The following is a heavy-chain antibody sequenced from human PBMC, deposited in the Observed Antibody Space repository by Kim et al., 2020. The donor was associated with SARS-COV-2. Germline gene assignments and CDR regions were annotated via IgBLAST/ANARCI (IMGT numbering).Heavy chain of an antibody. D-gene: IGHD6-13*01. J-gene: IGHJ4*02. CDR1: GGSISSSSYY. CDR3: ARIGGSSWYFDY. V-gene: IGHV4-39*07. Sequence: SETLSLTCTVSGGSISSSSYYWGWIRQPPGKGLEWIGSIYYSGSTYYNPSLKSRVTISVDTSKNQFSLKLSSVTAADTAVYYCARIGGSSWYFDYWGQGT. CDR2: IYYSGST.